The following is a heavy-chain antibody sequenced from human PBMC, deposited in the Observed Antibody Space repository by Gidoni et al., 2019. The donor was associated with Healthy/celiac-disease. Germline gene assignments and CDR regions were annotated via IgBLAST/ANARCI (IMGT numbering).Heavy chain of an antibody. J-gene: IGHJ3*01. CDR3: ARDHRVHKTFDV. CDR2: IYHSGST. Sequence: QLHHSSPVLVMPSGSLSLTCAVAGGSISSSNWWSWVRHPPGKGLEWIGEIYHSGSTNDNPALKSRVTISVDKSKNQFSLRLSSVTAADTAVYYCARDHRVHKTFDVWGQGTMVTVSS. CDR1: GGSISSSNW. V-gene: IGHV4-4*02.